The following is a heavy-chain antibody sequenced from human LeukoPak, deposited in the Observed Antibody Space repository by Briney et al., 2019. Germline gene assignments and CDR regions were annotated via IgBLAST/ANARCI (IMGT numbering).Heavy chain of an antibody. CDR2: ISGSGGST. D-gene: IGHD2-2*01. CDR1: GFTFSSYA. J-gene: IGHJ6*03. CDR3: EKDRVPKTYYYYYMDV. V-gene: IGHV3-23*01. Sequence: GGSLRLSCAASGFTFSSYAMSWVRQAPGKGLEWVSAISGSGGSTYYADSVKGRFTISRDNSKNTLYLQMNSLRAEDTAVYYCEKDRVPKTYYYYYMDVWGKGTTVTVSS.